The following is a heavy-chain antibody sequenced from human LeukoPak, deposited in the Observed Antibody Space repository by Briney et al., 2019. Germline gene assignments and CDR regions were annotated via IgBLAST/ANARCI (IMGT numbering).Heavy chain of an antibody. J-gene: IGHJ4*02. V-gene: IGHV5-51*01. Sequence: GESLKISCKGSGYSFTSYWIGWVRQMPGKGLEWMGIIYPGDSDTRYSPSFQGQVTISADESISTAYLQWSSLKASDTAMYYCARSSTTVTADDHFDYWGQGTLVTVSS. CDR1: GYSFTSYW. CDR3: ARSSTTVTADDHFDY. D-gene: IGHD4-17*01. CDR2: IYPGDSDT.